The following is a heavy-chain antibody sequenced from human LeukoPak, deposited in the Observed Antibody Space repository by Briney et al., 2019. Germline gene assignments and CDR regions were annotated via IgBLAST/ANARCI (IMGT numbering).Heavy chain of an antibody. J-gene: IGHJ3*02. CDR2: IYYSGST. CDR1: GGSISSSSYY. D-gene: IGHD5-18*01. CDR3: ARLGGYSYGYSGAFDI. V-gene: IGHV4-39*02. Sequence: PSETLSLTCTVSGGSISSSSYYWGWIRQPPGKGLEWIGNIYYSGSTYYNPSLKSRVSISVDTSKKHSSLRLSSVTAADTAVYYCARLGGYSYGYSGAFDIWGQGTMVTVSS.